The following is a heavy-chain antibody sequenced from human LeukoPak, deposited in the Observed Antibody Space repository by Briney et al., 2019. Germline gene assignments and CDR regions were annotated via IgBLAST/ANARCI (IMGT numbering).Heavy chain of an antibody. CDR2: IYHSGST. CDR1: GGSISSSSHY. J-gene: IGHJ4*02. Sequence: SETLSLTCTVSGGSISSSSHYWGWIRQPPGKGLEWIGSIYHSGSTYYNPSLKSRVTISVDTSKNQFSLKLSSVTAADTAVYYCARERSGYSLFDYWGQGTLVTVSS. D-gene: IGHD3-22*01. CDR3: ARERSGYSLFDY. V-gene: IGHV4-39*07.